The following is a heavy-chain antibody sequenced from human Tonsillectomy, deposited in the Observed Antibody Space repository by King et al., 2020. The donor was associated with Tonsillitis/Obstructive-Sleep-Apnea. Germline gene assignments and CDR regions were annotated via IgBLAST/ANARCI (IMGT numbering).Heavy chain of an antibody. D-gene: IGHD2-2*01. V-gene: IGHV1-46*01. CDR3: ARDPSPSYCSSTSCYYAFDI. CDR2: INPSGGST. CDR1: GYTFTSYY. Sequence: VQLVESGAEVKKPGASVKVSCKASGYTFTSYYMHWVRQAPGQGLEWMGIINPSGGSTSYAQKFQGRVTMTRDTSTSTVYMELSSLSSEDTAVYYCARDPSPSYCSSTSCYYAFDIWGQGTMVTVSS. J-gene: IGHJ3*02.